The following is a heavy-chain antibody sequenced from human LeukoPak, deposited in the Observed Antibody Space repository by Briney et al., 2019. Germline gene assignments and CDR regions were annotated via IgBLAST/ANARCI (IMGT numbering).Heavy chain of an antibody. CDR3: AKIFGMAMIVVVTGIDY. D-gene: IGHD3-22*01. CDR1: GSTFGSYA. J-gene: IGHJ4*02. CDR2: ISGSGGST. Sequence: TGGSLRLSCAVSGSTFGSYAMSWVRPPPGKGLEWGSAISGSGGSTYYADSVKGRFTISRDNSKNPLYLPLNRPRAQDTAASYCAKIFGMAMIVVVTGIDYWGQGTLVTVSS. V-gene: IGHV3-23*01.